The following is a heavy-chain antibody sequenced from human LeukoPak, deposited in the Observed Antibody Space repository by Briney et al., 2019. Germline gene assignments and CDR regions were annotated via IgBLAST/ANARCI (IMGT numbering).Heavy chain of an antibody. D-gene: IGHD1-20*01. Sequence: GGSLRLSCAASGFTFSSYAMHWVRQAPGKGLEWVAVISYDGSNKYYADSVKGRFTISRDNSKNTLYLQMNSLRAEDTAVYYCARVEGGDNWNDGYFDYWGQGTLVTVSS. J-gene: IGHJ4*02. CDR2: ISYDGSNK. CDR3: ARVEGGDNWNDGYFDY. V-gene: IGHV3-30-3*01. CDR1: GFTFSSYA.